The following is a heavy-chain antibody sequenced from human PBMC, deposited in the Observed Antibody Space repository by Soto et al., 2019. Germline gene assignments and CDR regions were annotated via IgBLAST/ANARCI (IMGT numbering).Heavy chain of an antibody. J-gene: IGHJ6*02. CDR2: IMPIFGTA. CDR3: ANPSSHYCSGGSCYAPNYYYGMDG. V-gene: IGHV1-69*06. CDR1: GGTFSIYA. D-gene: IGHD2-15*01. Sequence: QVQLVQSGAEVKKPGSSVKVSCKASGGTFSIYAINWVRQAPGEGLEWMGGIMPIFGTANYAQKFQGRVTTTADKSTSTAYMELSGLRYDDTAVYYCANPSSHYCSGGSCYAPNYYYGMDGCGQGATVNVSS.